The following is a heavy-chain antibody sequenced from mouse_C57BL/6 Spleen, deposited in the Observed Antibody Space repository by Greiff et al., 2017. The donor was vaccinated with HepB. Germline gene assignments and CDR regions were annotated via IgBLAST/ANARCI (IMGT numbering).Heavy chain of an antibody. V-gene: IGHV1-64*01. CDR1: GYTFTSYW. J-gene: IGHJ4*01. CDR3: ARITTVVAYYAMDY. CDR2: IHPNSGST. D-gene: IGHD1-1*01. Sequence: QVQLQQSGAELVKPGASVKLSCKASGYTFTSYWMHWVKQRPGQGLEWIGMIHPNSGSTNYNEKFKSKATLTVDKSSSTAYMQLSSLTSEDSAVYYCARITTVVAYYAMDYWGQGTSVTVSS.